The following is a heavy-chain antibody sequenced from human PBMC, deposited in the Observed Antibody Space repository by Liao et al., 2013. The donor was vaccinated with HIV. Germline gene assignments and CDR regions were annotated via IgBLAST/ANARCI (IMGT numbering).Heavy chain of an antibody. J-gene: IGHJ6*03. CDR1: GGSISSGNYY. V-gene: IGHV4-61*02. D-gene: IGHD4-17*01. Sequence: QVQLQESGPGLVKPSETLSLTCTVSGGSISSGNYYWSWIRQPAGKGLEWIGRIYTSGSTNYNPSLKNRVTLSEDTSNNQFSLKLTSVTAADTAVYYCAREKDGDYYYYYYIDVWGKGTTVTVSS. CDR2: IYTSGST. CDR3: AREKDGDYYYYYYIDV.